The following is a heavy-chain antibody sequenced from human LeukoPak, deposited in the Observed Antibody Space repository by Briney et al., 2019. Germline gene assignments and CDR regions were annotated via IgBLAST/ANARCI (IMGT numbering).Heavy chain of an antibody. Sequence: ASVKVSCKASGGPFSDYAITWMRQAPGQGLEWMGGIIPIFGTANYAQKFQGRVTITADESTSTAYMELSSLRSEDTAVYYCARGPERLYGGNSETREFDYWGQGTLVTVSS. J-gene: IGHJ4*02. CDR3: ARGPERLYGGNSETREFDY. V-gene: IGHV1-69*01. CDR2: IIPIFGTA. CDR1: GGPFSDYA. D-gene: IGHD4-23*01.